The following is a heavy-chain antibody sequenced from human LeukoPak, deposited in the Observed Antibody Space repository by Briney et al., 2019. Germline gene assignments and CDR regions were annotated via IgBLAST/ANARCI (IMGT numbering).Heavy chain of an antibody. Sequence: PSETLSLTCTVFGGSISISTSYWGWIRQPPGKGLEWIGRIYYSGNTFYNPCLKSRVTMSVDTSNNQFSLRLGSVPAADTAVYYCARHGSTDYFDYWGQGTLVTVSS. D-gene: IGHD2-2*03. J-gene: IGHJ4*02. V-gene: IGHV4-39*01. CDR1: GGSISISTSY. CDR2: IYYSGNT. CDR3: ARHGSTDYFDY.